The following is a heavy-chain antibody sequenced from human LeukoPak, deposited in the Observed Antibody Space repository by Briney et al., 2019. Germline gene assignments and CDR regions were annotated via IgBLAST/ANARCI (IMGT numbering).Heavy chain of an antibody. D-gene: IGHD6-19*01. J-gene: IGHJ3*02. CDR1: GGSFSGYY. Sequence: SETLSLTCAVYGGSFSGYYWSWIRQPPGKGLEWIGEINHSGSTNYNPSLKSRVTISVDTSKNQFSLKLSSVTAADTAVYYCAGYSSGWYDAFDIWGQGTMVTVSS. CDR3: AGYSSGWYDAFDI. V-gene: IGHV4-34*01. CDR2: INHSGST.